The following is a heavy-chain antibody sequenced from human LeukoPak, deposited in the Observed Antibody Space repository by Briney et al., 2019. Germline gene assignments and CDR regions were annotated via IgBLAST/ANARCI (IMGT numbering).Heavy chain of an antibody. J-gene: IGHJ4*02. CDR3: AKVDRGILTGYLDY. CDR2: ISGSGGST. CDR1: GFTFSSYA. V-gene: IGHV3-23*01. Sequence: GGSLRLSCAASGFTFSSYAMSWVRQAPGKGLEWVSAISGSGGSTYYADSVKGRFTISRDNSKNTLYLQMNSLRAEDTAVYYCAKVDRGILTGYLDYWGQGILVTVSS. D-gene: IGHD3-9*01.